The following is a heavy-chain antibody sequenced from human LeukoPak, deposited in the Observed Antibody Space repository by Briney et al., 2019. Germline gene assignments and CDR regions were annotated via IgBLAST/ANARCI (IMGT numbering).Heavy chain of an antibody. D-gene: IGHD2-15*01. J-gene: IGHJ6*02. CDR1: GFTFSSYS. V-gene: IGHV3-21*01. CDR3: ARIREYCSGGSCYDLYYYYYCMDV. Sequence: GGSLRLSCAASGFTFSSYSMNWVRQAPGKGLEWVSSISSSSSYIYYADSVKGRFTISRDNAKNSLYLQMNSLRAEDTAVYYCARIREYCSGGSCYDLYYYYYCMDVWGQGTTVTVSS. CDR2: ISSSSSYI.